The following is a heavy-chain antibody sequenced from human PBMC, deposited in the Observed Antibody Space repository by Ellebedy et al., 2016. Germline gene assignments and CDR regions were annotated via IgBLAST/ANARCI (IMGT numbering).Heavy chain of an antibody. Sequence: GGSLRLXXAASGFSFSDYYMSWIRQAPGKGLEWISYIRSSGSTIYYVDSVKGRFTISRDNTKNSLYLQMNSLRAEDTAVYYCARERREYYYYYYIDVWGKGTTVTVSS. J-gene: IGHJ6*03. V-gene: IGHV3-11*01. CDR3: ARERREYYYYYYIDV. CDR2: IRSSGSTI. CDR1: GFSFSDYY.